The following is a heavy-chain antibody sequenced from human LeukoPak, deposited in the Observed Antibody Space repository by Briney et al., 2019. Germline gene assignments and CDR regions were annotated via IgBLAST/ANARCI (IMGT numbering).Heavy chain of an antibody. D-gene: IGHD6-19*01. J-gene: IGHJ3*02. CDR2: IIPIFGTA. V-gene: IGHV1-69*05. CDR3: ARDSSGWYESDAFEI. Sequence: GASVKVSCKASGGTFSSYAISWVRQAPGQGLEWMGGIIPIFGTANYAQKFQGRVTITTDESTSTAYMELSSLRSEDTAVYYCARDSSGWYESDAFEIWGQGTMVTVSS. CDR1: GGTFSSYA.